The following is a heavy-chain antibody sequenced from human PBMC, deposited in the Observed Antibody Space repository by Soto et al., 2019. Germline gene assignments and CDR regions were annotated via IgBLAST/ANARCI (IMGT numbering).Heavy chain of an antibody. Sequence: GGSLRLSCAASGFTFDDYAMHWVRQAPGKGLEWVSGISWNSGSIGYADSVKGRFTISRDNAKNSLYLQMNSLRAKDTALYYCAKDRQFYSSSWYYFDYWGQGTLVTVSS. D-gene: IGHD6-13*01. CDR3: AKDRQFYSSSWYYFDY. V-gene: IGHV3-9*01. CDR2: ISWNSGSI. CDR1: GFTFDDYA. J-gene: IGHJ4*02.